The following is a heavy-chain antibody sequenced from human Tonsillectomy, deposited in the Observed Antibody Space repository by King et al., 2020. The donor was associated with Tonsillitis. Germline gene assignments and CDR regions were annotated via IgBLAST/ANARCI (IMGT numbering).Heavy chain of an antibody. CDR2: IYYSGST. D-gene: IGHD2-2*01. Sequence: VQLQESGPGLVKPSQTLSLTCKVSGGPISSGGYYWSWIRQHPGKGLEWIGYIYYSGSTYYNPSLKSRVTISVDTSKNHFSLKLSSVTAADTAVYYCAGWLFSSTSADAFDIWGQGTLVAVSS. V-gene: IGHV4-31*03. J-gene: IGHJ3*02. CDR3: AGWLFSSTSADAFDI. CDR1: GGPISSGGYY.